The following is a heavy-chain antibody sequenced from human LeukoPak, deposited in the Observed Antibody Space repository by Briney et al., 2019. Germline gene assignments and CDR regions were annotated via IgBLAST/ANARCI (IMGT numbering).Heavy chain of an antibody. CDR3: AKVLWIAARPVDY. V-gene: IGHV3-30*02. CDR2: IRYDGSNK. D-gene: IGHD6-6*01. CDR1: GFTFSSYG. Sequence: GGSLRLSCAASGFTFSSYGMHWVRQAPGKGLEWVAFIRYDGSNKYYADSVKGRFTISRDNSKNTLYLQMNSLRGEDTAVYYCAKVLWIAARPVDYWGQGPLVTVSS. J-gene: IGHJ4*02.